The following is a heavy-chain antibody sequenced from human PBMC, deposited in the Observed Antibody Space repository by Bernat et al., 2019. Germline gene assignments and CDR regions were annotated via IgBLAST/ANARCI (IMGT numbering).Heavy chain of an antibody. CDR3: ARGVPPPYSSSLFAY. Sequence: QVQLQQWGAGLLKPSETLSLTCAVYGGSFSGYYWSWIRQPPGKGLEWIGEINHSGSTNYNPSLKSRVTISVDTSKNQFSLKLSSVTAADTAVYYCARGVPPPYSSSLFAYWGHGTLVTVSS. D-gene: IGHD6-6*01. CDR2: INHSGST. V-gene: IGHV4-34*01. CDR1: GGSFSGYY. J-gene: IGHJ4*01.